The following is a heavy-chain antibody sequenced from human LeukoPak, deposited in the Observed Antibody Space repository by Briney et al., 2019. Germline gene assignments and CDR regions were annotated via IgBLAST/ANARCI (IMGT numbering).Heavy chain of an antibody. D-gene: IGHD3-10*01. CDR1: GYTFTSYA. J-gene: IGHJ5*02. Sequence: GASVKVSCKASGYTFTSYAMNWVRQAPGQGLEWMGWINTNTRNPTYAQGFTGRFVFSLDTSVSTAYLQISSLKAEDTAVYYCARGNYASGTYYIGGDYNWFDPWGQGTLVTVSS. CDR3: ARGNYASGTYYIGGDYNWFDP. V-gene: IGHV7-4-1*02. CDR2: INTNTRNP.